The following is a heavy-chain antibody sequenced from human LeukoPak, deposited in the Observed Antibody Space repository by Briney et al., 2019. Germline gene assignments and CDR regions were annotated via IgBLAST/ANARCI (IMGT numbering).Heavy chain of an antibody. Sequence: SQTLSLTCTVSGGSISSSSYYWGWIRQPPGKGLEWIGSIYYSGSTYYNPSLKSRVTISVDTSKNQFSLKLSSVTAADTAVYYCARDASSSWYPPLDYWGQGTLVTVSS. CDR1: GGSISSSSYY. CDR3: ARDASSSWYPPLDY. D-gene: IGHD6-13*01. J-gene: IGHJ4*02. V-gene: IGHV4-39*07. CDR2: IYYSGST.